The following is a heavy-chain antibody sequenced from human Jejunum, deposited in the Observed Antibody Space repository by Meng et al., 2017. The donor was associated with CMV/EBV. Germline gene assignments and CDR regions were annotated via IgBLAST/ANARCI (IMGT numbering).Heavy chain of an antibody. CDR1: GFAFDEYA. J-gene: IGHJ5*02. V-gene: IGHV3-9*01. Sequence: CGFAFDEYAMHWVRQAPGKGLEWVSRIDWNSDTRDYADSVKGRFIISRDNAKDSLYLQMNSLRAEDTAKYYCAKDIYSGTYTGMNHWGQGTLVTVSS. CDR2: IDWNSDTR. CDR3: AKDIYSGTYTGMNH. D-gene: IGHD1-26*01.